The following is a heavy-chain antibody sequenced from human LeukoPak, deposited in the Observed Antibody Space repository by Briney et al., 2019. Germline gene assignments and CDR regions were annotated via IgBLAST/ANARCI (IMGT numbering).Heavy chain of an antibody. CDR2: IWYDGSNK. J-gene: IGHJ6*02. CDR3: ARELVVVVPAAVYYYYGMDV. D-gene: IGHD2-2*01. CDR1: GFTFSSYW. V-gene: IGHV3-33*08. Sequence: GGSLRLSCAASGFTFSSYWMHWVRQAPGKGLEWVAVIWYDGSNKYYADSVKGRFTISRDNSKNTLYLQMNSLRAEDTAVYYCARELVVVVPAAVYYYYGMDVWGQGTTVTVSS.